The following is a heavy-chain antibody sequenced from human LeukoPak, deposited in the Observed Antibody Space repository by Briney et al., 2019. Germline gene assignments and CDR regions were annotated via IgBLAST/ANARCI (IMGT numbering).Heavy chain of an antibody. V-gene: IGHV4-34*01. CDR3: ARVPRLYCSGGSCPKYFQH. CDR2: INHSGST. D-gene: IGHD2-15*01. CDR1: GGSFSGYY. Sequence: SETLSLTCAVYGGSFSGYYWSWIRQPPGKGLEWIGEINHSGSTNYNPSLKSRVTISVDTSKNQFSLKLSSVTAADTAVYHCARVPRLYCSGGSCPKYFQHWGQGTLVTVSS. J-gene: IGHJ1*01.